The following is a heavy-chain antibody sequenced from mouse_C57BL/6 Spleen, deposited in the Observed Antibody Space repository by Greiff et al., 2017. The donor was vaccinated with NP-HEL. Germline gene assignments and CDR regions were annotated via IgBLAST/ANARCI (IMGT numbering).Heavy chain of an antibody. CDR1: GYTFTDYY. Sequence: VMLVESGAELVRPGASVKLSCKASGYTFTDYYINWVKQRPGQGLEWIARIYPGSGNTYYNEKFKGKATLTAEKSSSTAYMQLSSLTSEDSAVYFCARTGTGPFDYWGQGTTLTVSS. D-gene: IGHD3-3*01. CDR2: IYPGSGNT. CDR3: ARTGTGPFDY. V-gene: IGHV1-76*01. J-gene: IGHJ2*01.